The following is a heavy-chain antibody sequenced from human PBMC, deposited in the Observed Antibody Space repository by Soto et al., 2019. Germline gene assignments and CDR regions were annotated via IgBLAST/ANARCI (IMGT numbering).Heavy chain of an antibody. J-gene: IGHJ6*02. Sequence: SVQDSCKAAGGTFISYAISWVRQPPGQGLEWMGGIIHIFGTANYAQKFQDRLTITADESTSTAYMELSSLRSEDTAAYYCARDQGACSGGSCYSNYYYYGMDVWGQGTTVTVSS. CDR1: GGTFISYA. D-gene: IGHD2-15*01. CDR3: ARDQGACSGGSCYSNYYYYGMDV. V-gene: IGHV1-69*13. CDR2: IIHIFGTA.